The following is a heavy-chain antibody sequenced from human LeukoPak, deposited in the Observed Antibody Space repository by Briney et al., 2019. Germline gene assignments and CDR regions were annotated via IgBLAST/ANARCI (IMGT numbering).Heavy chain of an antibody. Sequence: GGSLRLSCAASGFTFSSYEMNWVRQAPGKGLEWVSYISSSGSTIYYADSVKGRFTISRDNAKNSLYLQMNSLRAEDTAVYYCATHSSGWYYYYYGMDVWGQGTTVTVSS. CDR3: ATHSSGWYYYYYGMDV. CDR1: GFTFSSYE. D-gene: IGHD6-19*01. CDR2: ISSSGSTI. V-gene: IGHV3-48*03. J-gene: IGHJ6*02.